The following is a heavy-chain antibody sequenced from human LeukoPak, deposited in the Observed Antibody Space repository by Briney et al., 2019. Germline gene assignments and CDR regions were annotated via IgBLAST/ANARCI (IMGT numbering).Heavy chain of an antibody. CDR3: AKDLGLRSPEWFDP. CDR2: ISYDGSNK. V-gene: IGHV3-30*04. Sequence: QTGGSLRLSCAASGFTFSSYAMHWVRQAPGKGLEWVAVISYDGSNKYYADSVKGRFTISRDNSKNTLYLQMNSLRAEDTAVYYCAKDLGLRSPEWFDPWGQGTLVTVSS. J-gene: IGHJ5*02. CDR1: GFTFSSYA. D-gene: IGHD3-16*01.